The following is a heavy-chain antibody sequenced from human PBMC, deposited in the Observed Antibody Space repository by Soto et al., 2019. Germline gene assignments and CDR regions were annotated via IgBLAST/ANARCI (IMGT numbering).Heavy chain of an antibody. CDR3: AKSLSAIPRGS. CDR2: IKQDGSEI. CDR1: GFTFSSYW. D-gene: IGHD2-2*01. J-gene: IGHJ5*02. V-gene: IGHV3-7*05. Sequence: EVQLVESGGGLVQSGGSLRLSCAASGFTFSSYWMSWVRQGPGKGPEWVANIKQDGSEIYYVDSVKGRFTISRDNAKSSLYLQMTSLRAEDTAVYHCAKSLSAIPRGSWGQGTLVTVSS.